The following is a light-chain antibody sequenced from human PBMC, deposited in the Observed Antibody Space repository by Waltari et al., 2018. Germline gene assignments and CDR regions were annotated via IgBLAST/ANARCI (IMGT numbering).Light chain of an antibody. V-gene: IGLV2-14*03. CDR2: DVT. CDR1: SSDVGGCNY. CDR3: TSYTSTSTLVV. Sequence: QSALTQPASVSGSPGQSIPISCSGSSSDVGGCNYVAWYQQHQGKAPKLMIYDVTIRPSGVSNRFSGSKSGYTASLTISGLQADDEADYYCTSYTSTSTLVVFGGGTKLTVL. J-gene: IGLJ2*01.